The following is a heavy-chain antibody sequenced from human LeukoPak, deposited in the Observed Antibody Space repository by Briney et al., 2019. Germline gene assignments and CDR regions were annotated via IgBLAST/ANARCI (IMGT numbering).Heavy chain of an antibody. CDR1: GYTFTGYY. CDR3: ARDARGGIVGATPHFDY. V-gene: IGHV1-2*02. J-gene: IGHJ4*02. Sequence: ASVKVSCKASGYTFTGYYMHWVRQAPGQGLEWMGWINPNSGGTNYAQKFQGRVTMTRDTSISTAYMELSRLRSDDTAVYYCARDARGGIVGATPHFDYWGQGTLVTVSS. CDR2: INPNSGGT. D-gene: IGHD1-26*01.